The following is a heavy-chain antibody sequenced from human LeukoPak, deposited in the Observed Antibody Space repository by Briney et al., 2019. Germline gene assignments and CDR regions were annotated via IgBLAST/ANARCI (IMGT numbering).Heavy chain of an antibody. CDR2: IIPIFGTT. CDR3: AALRFLEWLNWFDP. CDR1: GGTFSSYA. V-gene: IGHV1-69*06. J-gene: IGHJ5*02. Sequence: ASVKVSCKASGGTFSSYAIGWVRQAPGQGLEWMGGIIPIFGTTNYAQKFQGRVTITADKSTSTAYMELSSLRSEDTAVYYCAALRFLEWLNWFDPWGQGTLVTVSS. D-gene: IGHD3-3*01.